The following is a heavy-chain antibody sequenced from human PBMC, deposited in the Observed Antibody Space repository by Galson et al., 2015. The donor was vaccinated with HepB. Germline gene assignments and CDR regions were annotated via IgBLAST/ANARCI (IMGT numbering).Heavy chain of an antibody. V-gene: IGHV1-46*01. Sequence: SVKVSCKASGYTFTSDYMHWVRQAPGQGLEWMGIINPSGGSTSYAQKFQGRVTMTRDTSTSTVYMEPSRLRSEDTAVYYCASSRGVYDAFDIWGQGTMVTVSS. CDR2: INPSGGST. CDR3: ASSRGVYDAFDI. CDR1: GYTFTSDY. J-gene: IGHJ3*02. D-gene: IGHD3-10*01.